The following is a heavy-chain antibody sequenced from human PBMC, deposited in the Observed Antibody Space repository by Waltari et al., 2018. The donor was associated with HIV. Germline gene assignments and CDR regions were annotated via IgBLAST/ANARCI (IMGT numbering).Heavy chain of an antibody. CDR3: ARGVGAGSDAFDI. J-gene: IGHJ3*02. Sequence: EVKLVESGGGLIQHGGSLRLSCAASGFTVSSHYMSWFRQAPGKGLEWVSVIYSGGSTYYADSVKGRFTISRDNSKNTLYLQMNSLRAEDTAVYYCARGVGAGSDAFDIWGQGTMVTVSS. D-gene: IGHD1-26*01. V-gene: IGHV3-53*01. CDR2: IYSGGST. CDR1: GFTVSSHY.